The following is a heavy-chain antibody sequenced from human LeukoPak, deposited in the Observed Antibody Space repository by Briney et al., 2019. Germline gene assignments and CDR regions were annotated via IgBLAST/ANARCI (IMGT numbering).Heavy chain of an antibody. CDR1: GYTFNSYG. Sequence: GASVKVSCKASGYTFNSYGISWVRQAPGQGLEWMGYINAYDGNTNYAQNFQGRVTMTTDTSTTTGYMELRSLRSDDTAVYYCARVGTITIFGGDYWGRGTLVTVSS. V-gene: IGHV1-18*01. D-gene: IGHD3-3*01. CDR2: INAYDGNT. J-gene: IGHJ4*02. CDR3: ARVGTITIFGGDY.